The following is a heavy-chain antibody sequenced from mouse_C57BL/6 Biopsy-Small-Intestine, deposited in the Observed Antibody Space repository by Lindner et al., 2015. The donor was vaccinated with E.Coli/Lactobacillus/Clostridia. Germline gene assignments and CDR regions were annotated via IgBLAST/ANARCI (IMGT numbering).Heavy chain of an antibody. J-gene: IGHJ3*01. CDR2: FNPKNGDT. CDR1: GYSLFDYS. CDR3: ARGGETDLLYGFHV. V-gene: IGHV14-4*02. D-gene: IGHD2-2*01. Sequence: SVKVSCKASGYSLFDYSMHWVRQAPGQGLEWLGWFNPKNGDTKIPQRSLGRVSMTRDTSINTAYMELSGLTADDTATYFCARGGETDLLYGFHVWGQGTKVTVSS.